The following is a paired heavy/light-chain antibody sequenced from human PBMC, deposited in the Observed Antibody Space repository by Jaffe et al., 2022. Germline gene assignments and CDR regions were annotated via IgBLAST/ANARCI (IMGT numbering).Heavy chain of an antibody. V-gene: IGHV3-30*02. Sequence: QVQLVESGGGVVQPGGSLRLSCAASGLTVSNSGMHWVRQAPGKGLEWVALLRYDGINTYYAESVKGRFTISRDISKNMVYLQMHNLRPEDTGVYYCAGGSGWLAAGWGQGTLVTVSS. CDR2: LRYDGINT. CDR1: GLTVSNSG. D-gene: IGHD6-19*01. CDR3: AGGSGWLAAG. J-gene: IGHJ4*02.
Light chain of an antibody. CDR3: QQNAHSPLT. J-gene: IGKJ4*01. V-gene: IGKV3-20*01. Sequence: EIVLTQSPGTLSLSPGERATLSCRASQSVTNNFLAWFQHKPGQAPRLLIYSASSRATGIPDRFSGSGSGTDFTLTISRLEPEDFAVYYCQQNAHSPLTFGGGTKVEI. CDR2: SAS. CDR1: QSVTNNF.